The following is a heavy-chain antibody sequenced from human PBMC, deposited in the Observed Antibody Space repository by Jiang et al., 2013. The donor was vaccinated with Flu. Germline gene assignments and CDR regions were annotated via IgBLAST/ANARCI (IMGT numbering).Heavy chain of an antibody. V-gene: IGHV4-34*01. J-gene: IGHJ4*02. CDR3: ARGALLWFGELPYLYFDY. Sequence: KPSETLSLTCAVYGGSFSGYYWSWIRQPPGKGLEWIGEINHSGSTNYNPSLKSRVTISVDTSKNRFSLKLSSVTAADTAVYYYARGALLWFGELPYLYFDYWGQGTLVTVSS. CDR1: GGSFSGYY. D-gene: IGHD3-10*01. CDR2: INHSGST.